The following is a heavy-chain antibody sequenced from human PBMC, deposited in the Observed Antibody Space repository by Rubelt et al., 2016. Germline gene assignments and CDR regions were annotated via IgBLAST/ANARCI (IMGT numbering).Heavy chain of an antibody. CDR3: ARIRAPSTYGLGGFDD. CDR2: IDWDGEK. CDR1: DFPLTTAGTC. V-gene: IGHV2-70*01. D-gene: IGHD3-16*01. Sequence: TLRESGPALVRPTETLTLTCTISDFPLTTAGTCVGWIRQPPGRALEWLALIDWDGEKSYATSLKNRVFISRDTADNQVVRTMTAVDTVDTPTYFCARIRAPSTYGLGGFDDWGQGAPVTVS. J-gene: IGHJ4*02.